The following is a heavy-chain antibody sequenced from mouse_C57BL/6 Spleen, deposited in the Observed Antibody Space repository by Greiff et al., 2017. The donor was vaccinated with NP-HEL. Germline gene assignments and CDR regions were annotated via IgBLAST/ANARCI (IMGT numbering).Heavy chain of an antibody. J-gene: IGHJ2*01. D-gene: IGHD2-4*01. CDR1: GYTFTSYW. Sequence: QVQLQQPGAELVRPGSSVKLSCKASGYTFTSYWMDWVKQRPGQGLEWIGNIYPSDSETHYNQKFKDKATLTVDKSSSTAYMQLSSLTSEDSAVYYCARWAYDYGNYWGQGTTLTVSS. V-gene: IGHV1-61*01. CDR2: IYPSDSET. CDR3: ARWAYDYGNY.